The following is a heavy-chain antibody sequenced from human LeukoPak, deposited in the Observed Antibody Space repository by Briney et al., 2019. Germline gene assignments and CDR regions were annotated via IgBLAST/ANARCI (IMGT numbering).Heavy chain of an antibody. Sequence: SETLSLTCTVSGGSISSYYWSWIRQPPGKGLEWIGYIYYSGSTNYNPSLKSRVIISVDTSKNQFSLKLSSVTAADTAVYYCASGMIPSAWGSFDYWGQGTLVTVSS. CDR2: IYYSGST. V-gene: IGHV4-59*01. CDR1: GGSISSYY. CDR3: ASGMIPSAWGSFDY. D-gene: IGHD3-22*01. J-gene: IGHJ4*02.